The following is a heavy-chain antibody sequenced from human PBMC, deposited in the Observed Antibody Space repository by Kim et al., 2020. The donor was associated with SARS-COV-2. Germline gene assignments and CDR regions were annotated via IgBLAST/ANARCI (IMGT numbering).Heavy chain of an antibody. Sequence: SETLSLTCTVSGGSISSYYWSWIRQPPGKGLEWIGYIYYSGSTNYNPSLKSRVTISVDTSKNQFSLKLSSVTAADTAVYYCARGTSYGGYYYYYGMDVWGQGTTVTVSS. D-gene: IGHD4-17*01. J-gene: IGHJ6*02. CDR3: ARGTSYGGYYYYYGMDV. CDR1: GGSISSYY. CDR2: IYYSGST. V-gene: IGHV4-59*01.